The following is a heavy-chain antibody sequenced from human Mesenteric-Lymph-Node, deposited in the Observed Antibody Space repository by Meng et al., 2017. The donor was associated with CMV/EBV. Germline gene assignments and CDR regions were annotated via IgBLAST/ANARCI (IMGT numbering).Heavy chain of an antibody. V-gene: IGHV1-2*02. Sequence: CKASGYTFTGYYMHWVRQAPGQGLEWMGWINPNSGGTNYAQKFQGRVTMTRDTSISTAYMELSRLRSDDTAVYYCARLIVATITGFDYWGQGTLVTVSS. D-gene: IGHD5-12*01. CDR3: ARLIVATITGFDY. CDR1: GYTFTGYY. CDR2: INPNSGGT. J-gene: IGHJ4*02.